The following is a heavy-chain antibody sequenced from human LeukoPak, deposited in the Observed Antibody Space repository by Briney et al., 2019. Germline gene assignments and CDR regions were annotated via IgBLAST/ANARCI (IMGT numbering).Heavy chain of an antibody. D-gene: IGHD3-16*02. V-gene: IGHV3-74*01. J-gene: IGHJ6*03. CDR3: VRGASLAYYMDV. CDR2: INTDGSRT. CDR1: GFTFNSYW. Sequence: GGSLRLPCAASGFTFNSYWIHWDRQAPGKGLVWVSRINTDGSRTNYADSVKGRFAISRDDAKNTVHLQMYSLGAEDSAVYYCVRGASLAYYMDVWGKGTTVTVSS.